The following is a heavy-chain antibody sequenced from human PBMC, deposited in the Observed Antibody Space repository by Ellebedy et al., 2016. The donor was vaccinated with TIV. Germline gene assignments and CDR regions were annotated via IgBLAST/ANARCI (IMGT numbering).Heavy chain of an antibody. CDR1: GGSISSGGYY. CDR2: IYYSGST. J-gene: IGHJ4*02. D-gene: IGHD4/OR15-4a*01. CDR3: ARDGPWYYFDY. V-gene: IGHV4-31*03. Sequence: MPSETLSLTCTVSGGSISSGGYYWSWIRQHPGKGLEWIGYIYYSGSTYYNPSLKSRVTISVDTSKTHFSLKLSSVTAADTAVYYCARDGPWYYFDYWGQGTLVTVSS.